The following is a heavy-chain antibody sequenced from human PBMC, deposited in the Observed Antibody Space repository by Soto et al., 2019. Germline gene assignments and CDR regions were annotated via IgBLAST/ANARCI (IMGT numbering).Heavy chain of an antibody. J-gene: IGHJ4*02. CDR3: ARALKKQWLVFEY. D-gene: IGHD6-19*01. CDR2: ITTYNGNT. V-gene: IGHV1-18*01. CDR1: GYTFTSNG. Sequence: QVQLVQSGAEVKTPGASVKVSCKASGYTFTSNGISWVRQAPGQGLEWMGWITTYNGNTRYAQKFQGRVTVTADTSTSTAYMELRSLRSDDTAVYYCARALKKQWLVFEYWGQGTLVTVSS.